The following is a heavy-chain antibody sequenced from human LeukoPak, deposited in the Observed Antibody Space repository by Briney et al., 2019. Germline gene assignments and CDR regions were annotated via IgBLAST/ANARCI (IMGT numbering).Heavy chain of an antibody. CDR2: IYPGDSDT. V-gene: IGHV5-51*01. CDR3: ARGKYGSGSYYTGVIDY. D-gene: IGHD3-10*01. Sequence: GESLKISCQGSGYSFTSYWIGWVRQMPGKDLEWMGIIYPGDSDTRYSPSFQGQVTISADKSISTAYLQWSSLKASDTAMYYCARGKYGSGSYYTGVIDYWGQGTLVTVSS. J-gene: IGHJ4*02. CDR1: GYSFTSYW.